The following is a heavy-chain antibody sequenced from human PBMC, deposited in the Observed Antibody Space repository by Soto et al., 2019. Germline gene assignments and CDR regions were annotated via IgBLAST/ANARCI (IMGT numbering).Heavy chain of an antibody. CDR1: GFSLITNGVG. CDR2: IYWDEDK. D-gene: IGHD3-22*01. Sequence: QITLKESGPTLVKPTQNLTLTCTLSGFSLITNGVGVGWIRQPPGKALEWLALIYWDEDKRYSTSLKRRLTITRDTSKNQVVLTMTNVDPVDTATYYCAHKPKDYDSSGFGYWGQGTLVTVSS. V-gene: IGHV2-5*02. J-gene: IGHJ4*02. CDR3: AHKPKDYDSSGFGY.